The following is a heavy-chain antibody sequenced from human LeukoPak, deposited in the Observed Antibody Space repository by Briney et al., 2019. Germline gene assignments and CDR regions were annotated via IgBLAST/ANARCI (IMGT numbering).Heavy chain of an antibody. Sequence: ASVKVSCKASGGTFSSYAISWVRQAPGQGLEWMGGIIPIFCTANYAQKFQGRVTITADESTSTAYMELSSLRSEDTAVYYCARDARSGDDYQYYFDYWGQGTLVTVSS. CDR3: ARDARSGDDYQYYFDY. CDR1: GGTFSSYA. CDR2: IIPIFCTA. D-gene: IGHD3-16*01. J-gene: IGHJ4*02. V-gene: IGHV1-69*13.